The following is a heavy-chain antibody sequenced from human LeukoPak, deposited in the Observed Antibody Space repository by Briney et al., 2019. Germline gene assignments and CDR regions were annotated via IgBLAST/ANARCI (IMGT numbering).Heavy chain of an antibody. CDR2: IWFDGSDI. Sequence: GGSLRLSCAASGFSFNSYGMHWVRQAPGKGLEWVALIWFDGSDIYYADSVKGRITISRDNSKNTVYLQMNSLRAEDTAVYYCARGSAVAAIAGYYFDYWGHGTLVTVSS. CDR1: GFSFNSYG. D-gene: IGHD6-13*01. CDR3: ARGSAVAAIAGYYFDY. V-gene: IGHV3-33*01. J-gene: IGHJ4*01.